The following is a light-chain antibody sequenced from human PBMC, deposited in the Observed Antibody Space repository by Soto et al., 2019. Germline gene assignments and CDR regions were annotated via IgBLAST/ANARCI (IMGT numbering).Light chain of an antibody. CDR2: EVN. J-gene: IGLJ1*01. V-gene: IGLV2-14*01. CDR3: SSYTTSSTYV. Sequence: QSALTQSASVSGSPGQSITISCTGASSDVGGSDYVSWNQQHPDKAPKLIIYEVNNRPSGVSDRFSGSKSGNTASLTISGLQTEDEADYYCSSYTTSSTYVFGTGTKLTVL. CDR1: SSDVGGSDY.